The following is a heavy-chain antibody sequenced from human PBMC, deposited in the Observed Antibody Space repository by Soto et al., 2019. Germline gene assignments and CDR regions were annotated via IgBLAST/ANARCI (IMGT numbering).Heavy chain of an antibody. CDR1: GFTFSDYH. J-gene: IGHJ6*02. V-gene: IGHV3-11*06. CDR3: ARATSIAAGHDYYYYGMDV. D-gene: IGHD6-13*01. CDR2: ISSSSSYT. Sequence: GGSLRLSCAASGFTFSDYHMSWIRQAPGKGLEWVSYISSSSSYTNYADSVKGRFTISRDNAKNSLYLQMNSLRAEDTAVYYCARATSIAAGHDYYYYGMDVWGQGTTVTVSS.